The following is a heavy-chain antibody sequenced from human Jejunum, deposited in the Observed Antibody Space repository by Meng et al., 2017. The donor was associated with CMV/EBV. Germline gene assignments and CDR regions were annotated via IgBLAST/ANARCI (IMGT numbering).Heavy chain of an antibody. J-gene: IGHJ6*02. V-gene: IGHV3-30*02. CDR3: AKVVRSGDYYYGMDV. CDR2: IRYNGNKK. CDR1: FTFSDYA. D-gene: IGHD3-10*01. Sequence: FTFSDYALHWVRQAPGKGLEWVAFIRYNGNKKFYADSVEGRFTISRDNSNSTLYLQMNSLRAEDTAVYYCAKVVRSGDYYYGMDVWGLGTTVTVSS.